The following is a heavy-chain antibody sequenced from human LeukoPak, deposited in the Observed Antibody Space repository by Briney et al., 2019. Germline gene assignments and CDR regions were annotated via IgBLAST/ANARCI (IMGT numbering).Heavy chain of an antibody. Sequence: GGSQRLSCAASGFTFSSYAMHWVRQAPGKGLEWVAVISYDGSNKYYADSVKGRFTISRDNSKNTLYLQMNSLRAEDTAVYYCARDRRYYDSSGPGAFDIWGQGTMVTVSS. V-gene: IGHV3-30-3*01. CDR1: GFTFSSYA. CDR2: ISYDGSNK. D-gene: IGHD3-22*01. J-gene: IGHJ3*02. CDR3: ARDRRYYDSSGPGAFDI.